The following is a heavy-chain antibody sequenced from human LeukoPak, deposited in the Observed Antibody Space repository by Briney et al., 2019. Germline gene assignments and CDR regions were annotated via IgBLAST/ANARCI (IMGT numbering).Heavy chain of an antibody. CDR1: GFTFSNYE. J-gene: IGHJ2*01. CDR3: ARAGTIAVGFFDL. Sequence: GGSLRLSCAASGFTFSNYEVNWIRQAPAKGLEWVSYISTSGSYIYYADSVKGRFTISRDNAKNSLYLQMNSLRAEDTAVYYCARAGTIAVGFFDLWGRGTLVTVSS. V-gene: IGHV3-48*03. CDR2: ISTSGSYI. D-gene: IGHD6-19*01.